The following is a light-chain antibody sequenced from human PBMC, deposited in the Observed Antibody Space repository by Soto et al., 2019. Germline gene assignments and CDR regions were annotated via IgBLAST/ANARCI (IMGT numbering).Light chain of an antibody. CDR2: LNSDGSH. Sequence: QSVLTQSPSASASLGASVKLTCTLSSGHSSYAIAWHQQQPEKGPRYLMKLNSDGSHNKGDGIPDRFSGSSSGAERYLTIPSLQSEDESDYYCQTWVTGIYVFGTGTKVTVL. J-gene: IGLJ1*01. CDR3: QTWVTGIYV. V-gene: IGLV4-69*01. CDR1: SGHSSYA.